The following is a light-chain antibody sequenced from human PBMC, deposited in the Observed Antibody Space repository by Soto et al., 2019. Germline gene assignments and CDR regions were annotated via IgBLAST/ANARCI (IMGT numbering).Light chain of an antibody. Sequence: HSALTQPASVSGSPGQSITISCTGTSSDVGGYILVSWYQLHPDKAPKLMIYEGRKRPSGVSNRFSGSKSGNTASLTISGLQPEDEAHYYCCSYVGSDTYVIFGGGTKLTVL. CDR3: CSYVGSDTYVI. CDR2: EGR. V-gene: IGLV2-23*01. CDR1: SSDVGGYIL. J-gene: IGLJ2*01.